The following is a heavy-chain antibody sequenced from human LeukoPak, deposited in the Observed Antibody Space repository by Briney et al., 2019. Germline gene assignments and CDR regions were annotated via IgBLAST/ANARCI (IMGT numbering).Heavy chain of an antibody. V-gene: IGHV5-10-1*01. CDR1: GYSFTSYW. Sequence: GESLKISCKGSGYSFTSYWISWVRQMPGKGLEWMGRLDPSDSYTNYSPSFQGHVTISADKSISTAYLQWSSLKASDTAMYYCATRFNSSGWYYFDYWGQGTLVTVSS. CDR2: LDPSDSYT. D-gene: IGHD6-19*01. CDR3: ATRFNSSGWYYFDY. J-gene: IGHJ4*02.